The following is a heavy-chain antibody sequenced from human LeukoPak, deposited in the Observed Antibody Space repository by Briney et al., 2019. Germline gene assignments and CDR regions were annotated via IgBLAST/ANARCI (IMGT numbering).Heavy chain of an antibody. J-gene: IGHJ3*02. CDR3: AREGLTTSRNNAFDI. V-gene: IGHV3-33*01. CDR2: IWSDESKK. Sequence: GRSLRLSCAASGYTFSSYGMHWVRQRPGKGLEWLTVIWSDESKKYYGDSVKGRFTVSRDNSKNTLYLDINSLRVDDTAIYYCAREGLTTSRNNAFDIWGQGTMVAVS. CDR1: GYTFSSYG. D-gene: IGHD4-11*01.